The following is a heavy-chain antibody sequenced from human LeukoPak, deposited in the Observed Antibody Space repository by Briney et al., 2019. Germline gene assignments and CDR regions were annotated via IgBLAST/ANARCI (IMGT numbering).Heavy chain of an antibody. Sequence: EPSETLSLTCTVSGGSIRSSSYYWGWIRQPPGKGLEWIGSIYYSGSTYYNPSLKSRVTISVDTSKNQFSLKLSSVTAADTAVYYCARRGGRGSILDAFDIWGQGTMVTVSS. V-gene: IGHV4-39*01. D-gene: IGHD3-10*01. J-gene: IGHJ3*02. CDR2: IYYSGST. CDR1: GGSIRSSSYY. CDR3: ARRGGRGSILDAFDI.